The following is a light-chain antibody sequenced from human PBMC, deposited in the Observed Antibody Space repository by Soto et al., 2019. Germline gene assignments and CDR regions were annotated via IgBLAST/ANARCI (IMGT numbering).Light chain of an antibody. V-gene: IGLV2-14*01. CDR1: SSDIGDYNY. CDR2: GVN. CDR3: SSYTSSITYF. J-gene: IGLJ1*01. Sequence: QSALTQPASVSGSPGQSITSCCTGASSDIGDYNYVSWYQQRPEKAPELMIYGVNNRPPGVSNRFSGSKSGNTASLTISGLQAEDEADYYCSSYTSSITYFFGTGTKVTVL.